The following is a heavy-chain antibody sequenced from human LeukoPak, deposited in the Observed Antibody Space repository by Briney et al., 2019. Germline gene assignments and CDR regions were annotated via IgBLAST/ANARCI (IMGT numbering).Heavy chain of an antibody. CDR3: ARVLTYYYDSSGYLYY. V-gene: IGHV1-2*06. CDR1: GYTFTGYY. Sequence: ASVKVSCEASGYTFTGYYMHWVRQAPGQGLEWMGRINPNSGGTNYAQKFQGRVTMTRDTSISTAYMELSRLRSDDTAVYYCARVLTYYYDSSGYLYYWGQGTLVTVSS. J-gene: IGHJ4*02. CDR2: INPNSGGT. D-gene: IGHD3-22*01.